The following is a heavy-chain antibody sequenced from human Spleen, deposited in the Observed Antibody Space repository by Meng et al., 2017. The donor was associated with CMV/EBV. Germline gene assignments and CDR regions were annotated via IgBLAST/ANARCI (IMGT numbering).Heavy chain of an antibody. CDR1: GFTFSSYA. Sequence: LKISCAASGFTFSSYAMHWVRQAPGKGLEWVAFIRYDGSNKYYADSVKGRFTISRVNSKNTLYLQMNSLRAEDTAVYYCAKVEYSSSSEGNYYYGMDVWGQGTTVTVSS. CDR3: AKVEYSSSSEGNYYYGMDV. D-gene: IGHD6-6*01. V-gene: IGHV3-30*02. CDR2: IRYDGSNK. J-gene: IGHJ6*02.